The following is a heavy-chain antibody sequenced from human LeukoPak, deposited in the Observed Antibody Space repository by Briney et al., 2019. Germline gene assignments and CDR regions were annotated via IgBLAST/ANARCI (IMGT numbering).Heavy chain of an antibody. J-gene: IGHJ5*02. CDR2: IRSSSET. V-gene: IGHV3-48*01. CDR1: GFIFSQYS. D-gene: IGHD5-12*01. Sequence: GGSLRLSCAASGFIFSQYSMNWVRQAPGKGLEWVSHIRSSSETFYADSEKGRFTISRDNARNSLYLQMNNLRGEDTAIYYCARDAGNSGYGCDLWGQGTLVTVSS. CDR3: ARDAGNSGYGCDL.